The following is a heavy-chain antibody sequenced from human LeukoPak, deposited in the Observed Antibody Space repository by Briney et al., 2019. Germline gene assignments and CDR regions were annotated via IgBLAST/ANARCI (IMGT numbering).Heavy chain of an antibody. CDR1: GGSISRDY. J-gene: IGHJ3*02. V-gene: IGHV4-59*01. CDR3: ARGVGASGSIDI. CDR2: IYYRGNT. D-gene: IGHD3-10*01. Sequence: PSETVSLTCTVSGGSISRDYWNWIRQPPGKGLEWIGYIYYRGNTNYNPSLKSRVSISVHTSKKQFSLKVSSVTTADTAIYYCARGVGASGSIDIWGQGTMVNVSS.